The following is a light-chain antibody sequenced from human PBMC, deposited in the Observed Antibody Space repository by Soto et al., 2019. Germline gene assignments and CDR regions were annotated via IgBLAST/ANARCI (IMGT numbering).Light chain of an antibody. Sequence: DIQMTQSPSSLSASVGDRVTITCRASQRISSHLNWYQQKPGQAPNLLMYDASSVQSGAPSRFSGSGSGTEFTLTISSLQPEDFATYYCQQCYSTPWTFGQGAKVDIK. CDR3: QQCYSTPWT. CDR1: QRISSH. CDR2: DAS. V-gene: IGKV1-39*01. J-gene: IGKJ1*01.